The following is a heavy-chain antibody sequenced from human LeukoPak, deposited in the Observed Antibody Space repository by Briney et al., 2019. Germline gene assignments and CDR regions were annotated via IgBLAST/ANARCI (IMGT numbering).Heavy chain of an antibody. CDR3: ARALRYDDSSGYYAY. D-gene: IGHD3-22*01. CDR2: INPNSGAT. J-gene: IGHJ4*02. CDR1: GYTFSGYY. Sequence: VASVKVSCKASGYTFSGYYMHWVRQASGQGLEWMGWINPNSGATNYARTLQGRVTMTRDTSISIVYMELSRLRTDDTAVYYCARALRYDDSSGYYAYWGQGTLVTVSS. V-gene: IGHV1-2*02.